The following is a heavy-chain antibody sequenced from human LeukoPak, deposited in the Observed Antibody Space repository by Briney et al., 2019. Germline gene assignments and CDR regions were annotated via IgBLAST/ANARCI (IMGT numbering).Heavy chain of an antibody. CDR3: ARQLRYSGSYN. D-gene: IGHD1-26*01. J-gene: IGHJ4*02. Sequence: ASLRLSCAASGFTFSSYAMSWIRQPPGKGLEWIGSIYYSGSTYYNPSLKSRVTISVDTSKNQFSLKLSSVTAADTAVYYCARQLRYSGSYNWGQGTLVTVSS. CDR1: GFTFSSYA. CDR2: IYYSGST. V-gene: IGHV4-39*01.